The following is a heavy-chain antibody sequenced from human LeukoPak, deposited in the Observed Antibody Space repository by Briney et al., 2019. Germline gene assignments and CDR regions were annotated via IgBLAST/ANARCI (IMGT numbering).Heavy chain of an antibody. CDR2: IKQDGSEK. CDR1: GFTFSNYW. D-gene: IGHD2/OR15-2a*01. Sequence: GGSLRLSCAASGFTFSNYWMTWVRQAPGKGLEWVANIKQDGSEKYYVDSVKGRFTISRDNAKNSLYLRMNSLRAEDTAVYYCARDLYLDYWGQGTLLTVSS. J-gene: IGHJ4*02. CDR3: ARDLYLDY. V-gene: IGHV3-7*04.